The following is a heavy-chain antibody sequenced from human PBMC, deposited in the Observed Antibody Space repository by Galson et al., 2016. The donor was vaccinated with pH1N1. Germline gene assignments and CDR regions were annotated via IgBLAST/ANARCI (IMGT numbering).Heavy chain of an antibody. CDR2: IYHIGGT. CDR1: GGSISRRNW. Sequence: SETLSLTCAVSGGSISRRNWWSWVRQPPGQGLEWIGEIYHIGGTNYNPSLQSRVPISLAKSKNHFPLNLASVPAADPAVYYCARDGVDYGGAGQYKYFDTWGQGSLVTVSS. J-gene: IGHJ5*02. CDR3: ARDGVDYGGAGQYKYFDT. D-gene: IGHD4-23*01. V-gene: IGHV4-4*02.